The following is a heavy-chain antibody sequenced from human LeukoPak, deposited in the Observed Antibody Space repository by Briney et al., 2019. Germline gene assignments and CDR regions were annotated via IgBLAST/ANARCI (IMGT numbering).Heavy chain of an antibody. J-gene: IGHJ4*02. CDR1: GFTFSTYA. Sequence: GGSLRLSCAVSGFTFSTYAIHWVRQAPGKGLEWVAVISYDGNNKYYADSVKGRFILSRDNSMNTLYLQMNSLRAEDTAVYYCASIVVTTIKGGFDYWGQGTLVTVSS. V-gene: IGHV3-30-3*01. D-gene: IGHD5-12*01. CDR2: ISYDGNNK. CDR3: ASIVVTTIKGGFDY.